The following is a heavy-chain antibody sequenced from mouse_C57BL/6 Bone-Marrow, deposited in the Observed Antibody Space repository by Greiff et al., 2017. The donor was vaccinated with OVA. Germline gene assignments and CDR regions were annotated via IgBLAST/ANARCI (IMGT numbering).Heavy chain of an antibody. CDR1: GYTFTDYN. CDR2: INPNNGGT. CDR3: AIFITTVVATRNY. V-gene: IGHV1-18*01. J-gene: IGHJ4*01. D-gene: IGHD1-1*01. Sequence: EVKLMESGPELVKPGASVKIPCKASGYTFTDYNMDWVKQSHGKSLEWIGDINPNNGGTIYNQKFKGKATLTVDKSSSTAYMELRSLTSEDTAVYYCAIFITTVVATRNYWGQGTSVTVSS.